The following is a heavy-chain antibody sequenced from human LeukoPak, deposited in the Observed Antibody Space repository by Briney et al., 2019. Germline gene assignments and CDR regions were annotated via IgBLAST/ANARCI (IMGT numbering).Heavy chain of an antibody. CDR3: ASEQWLAPLGA. CDR2: IVVGSGNT. V-gene: IGHV1-58*02. CDR1: GFTYTSSA. Sequence: GASVKVSCKASGFTYTSSAMQWVRQARGQRLEWIGWIVVGSGNTNYAQKFQERVTITRDMSTSTAYMELSSLRSEDTAVYYCASEQWLAPLGAWGQGTLVTVSS. J-gene: IGHJ5*02. D-gene: IGHD6-19*01.